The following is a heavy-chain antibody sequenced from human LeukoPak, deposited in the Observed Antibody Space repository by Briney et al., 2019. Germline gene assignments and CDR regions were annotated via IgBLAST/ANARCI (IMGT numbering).Heavy chain of an antibody. V-gene: IGHV3-64*04. CDR3: ARDKGTSYLSSFDY. Sequence: PGGSLRLSCAASGFTFSSYEMNWVRQGPGMELEWVSAFSDNTYYAESVKGRFTISRDYSKNTLYLQMNSLRAADTAVYYCARDKGTSYLSSFDYWGQGTLVTVSS. J-gene: IGHJ4*02. CDR1: GFTFSSYE. CDR2: FSDNT. D-gene: IGHD6-6*01.